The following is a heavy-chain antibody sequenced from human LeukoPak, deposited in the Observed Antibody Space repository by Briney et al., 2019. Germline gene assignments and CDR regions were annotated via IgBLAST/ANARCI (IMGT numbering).Heavy chain of an antibody. CDR2: ISAYNGNT. CDR1: GYTFATYF. J-gene: IGHJ4*02. V-gene: IGHV1-18*01. Sequence: GASVKVSCKASGYTFATYFIHWVRQAPGQGLEWMGWISAYNGNTNYAQKLQGRVTMTTDTSTSTAYMELRSLRSDDTAVYYCASTYSSGSLLFYFDYWGQGTLVTVSS. CDR3: ASTYSSGSLLFYFDY. D-gene: IGHD6-19*01.